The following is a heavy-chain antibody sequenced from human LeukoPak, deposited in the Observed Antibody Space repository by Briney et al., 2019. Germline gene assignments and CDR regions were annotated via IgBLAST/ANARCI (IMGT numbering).Heavy chain of an antibody. J-gene: IGHJ6*03. Sequence: ASVKVFRKASGYTFTGYYMHWVRQAPGQGLEWMGWINPNSGGTNYAQKFQGRFTMTRDTSISTAYMELSRLRSDDTAVYYCARDPFWSGYYGLYYYYYMDVWGKGTTVTVSS. CDR3: ARDPFWSGYYGLYYYYYMDV. CDR1: GYTFTGYY. CDR2: INPNSGGT. V-gene: IGHV1-2*02. D-gene: IGHD3-3*01.